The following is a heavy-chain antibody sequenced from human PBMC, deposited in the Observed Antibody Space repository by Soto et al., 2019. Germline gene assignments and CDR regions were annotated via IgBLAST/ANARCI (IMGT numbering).Heavy chain of an antibody. CDR1: GFTFSSYA. D-gene: IGHD2-21*02. CDR2: ISGSGGST. J-gene: IGHJ6*02. CDR3: AKDGLCGGDCPKYYYYGMDV. Sequence: PGGSLRLSCAASGFTFSSYAMSWVRRAPGKGLEWVSAISGSGGSTYYADSVKGRFTISRDNSKNTLYLQMNSLRAEDTAVYYCAKDGLCGGDCPKYYYYGMDVWGQGTTVTVSS. V-gene: IGHV3-23*01.